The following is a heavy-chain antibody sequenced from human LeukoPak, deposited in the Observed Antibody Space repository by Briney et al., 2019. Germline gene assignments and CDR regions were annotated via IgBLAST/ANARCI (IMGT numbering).Heavy chain of an antibody. D-gene: IGHD3-9*01. J-gene: IGHJ4*02. CDR3: ARPYYDILTGYGY. CDR2: INPNSGGT. Sequence: ASVTVSCKASGYTFTGYYMHWVRQAPGQGLEWMGWINPNSGGTNYAQKFQGRVTMTRDTSISTAYMELSRLRSDDTAVYYCARPYYDILTGYGYWGQGTLVTVSS. V-gene: IGHV1-2*02. CDR1: GYTFTGYY.